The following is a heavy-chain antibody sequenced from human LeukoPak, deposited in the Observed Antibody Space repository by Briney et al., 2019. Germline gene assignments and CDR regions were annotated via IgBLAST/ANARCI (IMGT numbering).Heavy chain of an antibody. Sequence: SETLSLTCAVYGGSLSDSYWSWIRQPPGMGLEWIGEINHSGETNYNPSLKSRVAMSVDTSKNQFSLELRSVTAADTAMYYCARGQWLDNSWGQGTLVTVSS. CDR2: INHSGET. CDR3: ARGQWLDNS. J-gene: IGHJ4*02. CDR1: GGSLSDSY. D-gene: IGHD6-19*01. V-gene: IGHV4-34*01.